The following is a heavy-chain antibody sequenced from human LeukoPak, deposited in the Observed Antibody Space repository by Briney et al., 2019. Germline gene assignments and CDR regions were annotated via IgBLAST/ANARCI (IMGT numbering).Heavy chain of an antibody. CDR2: ISYGGST. D-gene: IGHD2-2*01. CDR3: AGEYCSSTSCYHY. V-gene: IGHV4-39*02. CDR1: GGSITINHYY. J-gene: IGHJ4*02. Sequence: SETLSLTCTVSGGSITINHYYWGWIRQPPGKGPEWIGSISYGGSTHYNPSLKSRVTMSVDTSKNQFSLKLSSVTAADTAVYYCAGEYCSSTSCYHYWGQGTLVTVSS.